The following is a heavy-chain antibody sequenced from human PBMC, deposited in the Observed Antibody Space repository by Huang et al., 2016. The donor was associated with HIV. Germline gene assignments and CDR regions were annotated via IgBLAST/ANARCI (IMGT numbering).Heavy chain of an antibody. J-gene: IGHJ4*02. CDR2: IAYDGSNK. V-gene: IGHV3-30-3*01. CDR3: AREDDYGGN. Sequence: QVQMVESGGGVVQPGRSLRLSCAASGFTFSSYVMSWVRQAPGKGLESVAVIAYDGSNKYYADSVQGRFTISRDNSKNTLYLQMNGLRTEDTAVYYCAREDDYGGNWGQGTLVTVSS. D-gene: IGHD4-17*01. CDR1: GFTFSSYV.